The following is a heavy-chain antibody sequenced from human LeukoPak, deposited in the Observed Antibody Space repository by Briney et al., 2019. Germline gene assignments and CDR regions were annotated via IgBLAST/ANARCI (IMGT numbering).Heavy chain of an antibody. CDR1: GFTFSSYS. V-gene: IGHV3-21*01. CDR2: ISSSSSYI. D-gene: IGHD6-13*01. CDR3: ARPTNIAAADGGLDAFDI. J-gene: IGHJ3*02. Sequence: GGSLRLSCAASGFTFSSYSMNWVRQAPGKGLEWVSSISSSSSYIYYADSVKGRFTISRDNAKNSLYLQMNSLRAEDTAVYYCARPTNIAAADGGLDAFDIWGQGTMVTVSS.